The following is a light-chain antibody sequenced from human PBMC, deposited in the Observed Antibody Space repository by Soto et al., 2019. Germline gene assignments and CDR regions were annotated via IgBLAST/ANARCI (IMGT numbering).Light chain of an antibody. CDR1: QSIRSW. CDR3: QQYNSYSKT. V-gene: IGKV1-5*03. Sequence: DIQMTQSPSTLSASVGDRVTITCRASQSIRSWLAWYQQKPGKAPKLLIYKASSLESGVPSRFSGSGSGTEFTLTISSLPPDDFATYYCQQYNSYSKTFGQGTKVEIK. CDR2: KAS. J-gene: IGKJ1*01.